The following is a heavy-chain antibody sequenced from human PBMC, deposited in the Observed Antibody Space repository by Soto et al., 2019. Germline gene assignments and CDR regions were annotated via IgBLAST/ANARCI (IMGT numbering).Heavy chain of an antibody. CDR2: MNPNSGNT. J-gene: IGHJ4*02. D-gene: IGHD6-19*01. V-gene: IGHV1-8*01. Sequence: GASVKVSCTASGYTFTSYDINWVRQATGQGLEWMGWMNPNSGNTGYAQKFQGRVTITRDTSASTAYMELSSPRSEDTAVYYCARAVAVAADFDYWGQGTLVTVSS. CDR1: GYTFTSYD. CDR3: ARAVAVAADFDY.